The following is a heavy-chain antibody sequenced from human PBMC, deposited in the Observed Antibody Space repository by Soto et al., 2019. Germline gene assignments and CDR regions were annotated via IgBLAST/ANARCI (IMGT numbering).Heavy chain of an antibody. CDR1: GFTFNSSA. D-gene: IGHD2-21*01. Sequence: GASVKVSCKASGFTFNSSAMQWVRQARGQRLEWIGWIVVGSGNTNYAQKFQERVTITRDMSTSTAYMELSSLRSEDTAVYYCAADPPYCGGDCPAGWGQGTLVTVSS. CDR2: IVVGSGNT. V-gene: IGHV1-58*02. J-gene: IGHJ4*02. CDR3: AADPPYCGGDCPAG.